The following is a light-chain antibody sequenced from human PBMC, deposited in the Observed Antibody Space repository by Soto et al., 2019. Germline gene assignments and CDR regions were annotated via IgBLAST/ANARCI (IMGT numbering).Light chain of an antibody. V-gene: IGKV3-20*01. J-gene: IGKJ2*01. CDR2: GAS. CDR3: HQYGSSPYT. CDR1: QSVSSSY. Sequence: EIVLKQSPGTLSLSPGERATLSCRASQSVSSSYLAWYQQKPGQAPRLLIYGASSRATGIPDRFSGRGSGTVFTLTISRLEPEDFAVYYCHQYGSSPYTFGQGTKLEIK.